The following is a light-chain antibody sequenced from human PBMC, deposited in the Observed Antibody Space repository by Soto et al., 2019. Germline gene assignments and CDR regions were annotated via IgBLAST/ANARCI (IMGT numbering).Light chain of an antibody. CDR1: QSISSW. Sequence: EIPMTLSPSTPSASVGDRVTITCRASQSISSWLAWYQQKPGKAPKLLIYKASSLESGVPSRFSGSGSGTEFTLTISNLQPDDFATYYCQQSNTYSWTFGQGTKVDI. CDR2: KAS. J-gene: IGKJ1*01. V-gene: IGKV1-5*03. CDR3: QQSNTYSWT.